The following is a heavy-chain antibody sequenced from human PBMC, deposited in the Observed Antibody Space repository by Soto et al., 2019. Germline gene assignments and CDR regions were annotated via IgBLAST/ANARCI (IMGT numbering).Heavy chain of an antibody. V-gene: IGHV1-46*01. CDR1: GYAFTSYY. J-gene: IGHJ4*02. Sequence: GASVKVSCKASGYAFTSYYMHWVRQAPGQGLEWMGIINPSGGSTSYAQKFQGRVTMTRDTSTSTVYMELSSLRSEDTAVYYCARDLRITMIVDHWYFDYWGQGTLVTVSS. CDR2: INPSGGST. CDR3: ARDLRITMIVDHWYFDY. D-gene: IGHD3-22*01.